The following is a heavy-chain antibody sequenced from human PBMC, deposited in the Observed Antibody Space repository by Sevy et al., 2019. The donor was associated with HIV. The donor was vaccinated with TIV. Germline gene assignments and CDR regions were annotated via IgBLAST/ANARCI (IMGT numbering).Heavy chain of an antibody. Sequence: GGSLRLSCTASGFTFSNAWMSWVRQAPGKGLEWVGRIKSKVDGGTTDHATPLKGRLTILRDDSKNTLYLQMNSLKTEDTAVYYCTTRGRVADPGGIYSHGMDVWGPGTTVTVSS. V-gene: IGHV3-15*01. CDR1: GFTFSNAW. D-gene: IGHD6-19*01. J-gene: IGHJ6*02. CDR2: IKSKVDGGTT. CDR3: TTRGRVADPGGIYSHGMDV.